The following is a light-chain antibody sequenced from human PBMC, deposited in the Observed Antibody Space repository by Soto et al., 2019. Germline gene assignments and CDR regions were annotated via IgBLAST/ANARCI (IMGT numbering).Light chain of an antibody. CDR1: SSDVGGYNY. Sequence: QSALTQPASVSGSPGQSITISCTGTSSDVGGYNYVSWYQQHPGKAPKRMIYDVSNRPSGVSNRFSGSKSVNTASLTIAGLQAEDEADYSCSSYTSSSTWVFGGGTKLIVL. J-gene: IGLJ3*02. CDR3: SSYTSSSTWV. CDR2: DVS. V-gene: IGLV2-14*01.